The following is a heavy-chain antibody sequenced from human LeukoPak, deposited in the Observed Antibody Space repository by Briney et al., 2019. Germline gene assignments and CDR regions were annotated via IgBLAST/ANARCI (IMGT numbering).Heavy chain of an antibody. D-gene: IGHD3-10*01. Sequence: SETLSPTCTVSGGSISSSSYYWGWIRQPPGKGLEWIGSIYYSGSTYYNPSLKSRVTISVDTSKNQFSLKLSSVTAADTAVYYCARVLRSYYYGSGSLGDWFDPWGQGTLVTVSS. CDR1: GGSISSSSYY. CDR2: IYYSGST. CDR3: ARVLRSYYYGSGSLGDWFDP. J-gene: IGHJ5*02. V-gene: IGHV4-39*07.